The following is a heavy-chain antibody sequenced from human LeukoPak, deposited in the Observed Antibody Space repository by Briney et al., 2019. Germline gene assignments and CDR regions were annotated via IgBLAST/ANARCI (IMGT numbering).Heavy chain of an antibody. J-gene: IGHJ4*02. V-gene: IGHV4-59*12. D-gene: IGHD3-10*01. CDR2: IYYSGST. CDR3: ARDLGTYGYIDS. CDR1: GGSISSYY. Sequence: SETLSLTCTVSGGSISSYYWSWIRQPPGKGLEWIGYIYYSGSTNYNPSLKNRVTMSVDTSKNQFSLKLNSVTAADTAVYSCARDLGTYGYIDSWGQGTLVTVSS.